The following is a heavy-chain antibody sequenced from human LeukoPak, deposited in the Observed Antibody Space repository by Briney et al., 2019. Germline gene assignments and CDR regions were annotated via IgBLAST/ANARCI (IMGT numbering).Heavy chain of an antibody. CDR3: ARVPCDSSGYSTVIDY. Sequence: PGGSLRLSCAASGFTFSSYWMTWVRQAPGKGLEWVASIKQDGSEKYYVDSVKGRFTISRDNAKTSLYLQMNSLRAEDTAVYYCARVPCDSSGYSTVIDYWGQGTLVTVSS. V-gene: IGHV3-7*01. D-gene: IGHD3-22*01. J-gene: IGHJ4*02. CDR1: GFTFSSYW. CDR2: IKQDGSEK.